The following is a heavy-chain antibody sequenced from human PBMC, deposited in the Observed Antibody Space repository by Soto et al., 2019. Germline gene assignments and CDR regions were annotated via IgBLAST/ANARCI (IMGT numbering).Heavy chain of an antibody. CDR2: ISSSSSYT. V-gene: IGHV3-11*06. CDR3: ARTPSFWSALPHWFDP. CDR1: GFTFSDYY. J-gene: IGHJ5*02. D-gene: IGHD3-3*01. Sequence: KPGGSLRLSCAASGFTFSDYYMSWIRQAPGKGLEWVSYISSSSSYTNYADSVKGRFTISRDNAKNSLYLQMNSLRAEDTAVYYCARTPSFWSALPHWFDPWGQGTLVTVSS.